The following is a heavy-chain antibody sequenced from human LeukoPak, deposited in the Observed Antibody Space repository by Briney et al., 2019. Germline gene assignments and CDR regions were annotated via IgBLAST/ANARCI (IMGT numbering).Heavy chain of an antibody. Sequence: PSETLSLTCIVSGGSISSYYWSWIRQPAGKGLEWIGRIYTSGSTNYNPSLKSRVTMSVDTSKNQFSLKLSSVTAADTAVYYCARDGGSGSYYYYMDVWGKGTTVTISS. V-gene: IGHV4-4*07. CDR3: ARDGGSGSYYYYMDV. CDR2: IYTSGST. D-gene: IGHD3-10*01. J-gene: IGHJ6*03. CDR1: GGSISSYY.